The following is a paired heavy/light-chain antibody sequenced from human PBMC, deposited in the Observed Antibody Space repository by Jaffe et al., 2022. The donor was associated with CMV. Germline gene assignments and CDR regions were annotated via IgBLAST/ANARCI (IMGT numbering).Light chain of an antibody. Sequence: EIVLTQSPGTLSLSPGERATLSCRASQSVRSSYLAWYQQKPGQAPRLLIYGASSRATGIPDRFSGSGSATDFTLTISRLEPEDFAVYYCQQYGSSLTFGGGTKVEIK. CDR2: GAS. CDR1: QSVRSSY. V-gene: IGKV3-20*01. J-gene: IGKJ4*01. CDR3: QQYGSSLT.
Heavy chain of an antibody. CDR2: ISAYNGDT. CDR3: ARPGEQHLTYYFDY. J-gene: IGHJ4*02. CDR1: GYTFTNYG. D-gene: IGHD6-13*01. Sequence: QVQLVQSGAEVKKPGASVKVSCKASGYTFTNYGIAWVRQAPGQGLEWMGWISAYNGDTNYARKFQGRVTMTTDTSTSTAYMEVRSLRSDDTAVYYCARPGEQHLTYYFDYWGQGTLVTVSS. V-gene: IGHV1-18*04.